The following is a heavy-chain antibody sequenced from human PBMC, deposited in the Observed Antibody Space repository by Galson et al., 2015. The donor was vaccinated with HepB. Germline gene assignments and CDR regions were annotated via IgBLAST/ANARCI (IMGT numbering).Heavy chain of an antibody. V-gene: IGHV1-8*01. CDR3: ARGHYGA. Sequence: SVKVSCKASGYTFTYNDINWVRQATGQRLEWMGLMNPRSGHTEYAQKFQGRVTMTSNTAISTAYMELTSLRSEDTAVYYCARGHYGAWGRGTLVTVSS. CDR2: MNPRSGHT. CDR1: GYTFTYND. J-gene: IGHJ2*01. D-gene: IGHD3-10*01.